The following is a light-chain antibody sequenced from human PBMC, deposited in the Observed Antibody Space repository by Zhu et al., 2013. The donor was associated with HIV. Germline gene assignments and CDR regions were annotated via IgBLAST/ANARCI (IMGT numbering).Light chain of an antibody. V-gene: IGKV1-16*01. Sequence: DIQMTQSPSSLSASVGDRVTITCRASQDIRNSLAWFQQKPGKAPESLISAASSLQSGVPSRFSGSGSGTDFTLTISSLQPDDFATYYCQHYSNYPPTFGEGPRWRSN. CDR2: AAS. J-gene: IGKJ4*01. CDR1: QDIRNS. CDR3: QHYSNYPPT.